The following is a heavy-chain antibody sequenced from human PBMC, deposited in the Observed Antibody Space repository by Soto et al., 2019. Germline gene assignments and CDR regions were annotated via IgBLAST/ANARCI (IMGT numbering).Heavy chain of an antibody. D-gene: IGHD3-22*01. CDR3: AADRIRPYYDSSGYYPEAFDI. Sequence: ASVKVSCKASGYTFTSYGISWVRQAPGQGLEWIGWIVVGSGNTNYAQKFQERVTITRDMSTSTAYMELSSLRSEDTAVYYCAADRIRPYYDSSGYYPEAFDIWGQGTMVTVSS. CDR2: IVVGSGNT. V-gene: IGHV1-58*02. J-gene: IGHJ3*02. CDR1: GYTFTSYG.